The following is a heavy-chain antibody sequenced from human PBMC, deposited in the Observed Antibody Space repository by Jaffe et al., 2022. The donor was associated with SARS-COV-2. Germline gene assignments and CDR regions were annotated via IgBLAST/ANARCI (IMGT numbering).Heavy chain of an antibody. CDR3: AKAVRGYYDSSGPHYYYYGMDV. CDR1: GFTFSSYA. J-gene: IGHJ6*02. Sequence: EVQLLESGGGLVQPGGSLRLSCAASGFTFSSYAMSWVRQAPGKGLEWVSAISGSGGSTYYADSVKGRFTISRDNSKNTLYLQMNSLRAEDTAVYYCAKAVRGYYDSSGPHYYYYGMDVWGQGTTVTVSS. D-gene: IGHD3-22*01. CDR2: ISGSGGST. V-gene: IGHV3-23*01.